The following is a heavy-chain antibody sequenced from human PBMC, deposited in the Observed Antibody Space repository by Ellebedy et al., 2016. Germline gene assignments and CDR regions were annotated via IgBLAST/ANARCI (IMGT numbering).Heavy chain of an antibody. CDR3: AKIAARRHY. V-gene: IGHV3-48*01. CDR2: INSGSSNI. J-gene: IGHJ4*02. D-gene: IGHD6-6*01. CDR1: GFTFRSCG. Sequence: GESLKISXVGSGFTFRSCGMNWVRQAPGKGLDWVSYINSGSSNIYYADSVRGRFTISRDNAKNSLYLQMNSLRAEDTAVYYCAKIAARRHYWGQGTLVTVSS.